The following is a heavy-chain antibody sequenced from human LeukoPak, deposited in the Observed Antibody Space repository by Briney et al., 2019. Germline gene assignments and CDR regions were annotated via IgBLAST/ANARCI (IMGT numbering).Heavy chain of an antibody. Sequence: GRSLRLSCAASGFTVSGDYMSWVRQAPGKGLEWVSIIYRAGSTHYADSVKGRFIISRDDSKNTLELQTNSLRADDTAVYYCARMGLWFGELLGRRDYWGQGTQVTVSS. D-gene: IGHD3-10*01. CDR2: IYRAGST. V-gene: IGHV3-66*01. J-gene: IGHJ4*02. CDR1: GFTVSGDY. CDR3: ARMGLWFGELLGRRDY.